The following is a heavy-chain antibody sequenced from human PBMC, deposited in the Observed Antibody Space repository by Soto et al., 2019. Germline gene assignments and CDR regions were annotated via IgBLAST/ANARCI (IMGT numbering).Heavy chain of an antibody. CDR2: IKSKTDGGTT. Sequence: GGSLRLSCAASGFTFSNAWMSWVRQAPGKGLEWVGRIKSKTDGGTTDYAAPVKGRFTISRDDSKNTLYLQMNSLRTEDTAVYYCTTDSVPTGLFDYWGQGTLVTVSS. J-gene: IGHJ4*02. D-gene: IGHD2-8*02. CDR1: GFTFSNAW. V-gene: IGHV3-15*01. CDR3: TTDSVPTGLFDY.